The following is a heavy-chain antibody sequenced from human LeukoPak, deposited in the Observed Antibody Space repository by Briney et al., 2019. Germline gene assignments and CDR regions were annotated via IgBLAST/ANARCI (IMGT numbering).Heavy chain of an antibody. Sequence: GGSLRLSCAASGFTFSSYAMHWVRQAPGKGLEWVAVISYDGSNKYYADSVKGRFTISRDNSKNTLYLQMNSLRAEDTAVYYCARAYSSGWYPIGYWGQGTLVTVSS. D-gene: IGHD6-19*01. J-gene: IGHJ4*02. CDR2: ISYDGSNK. V-gene: IGHV3-30-3*01. CDR3: ARAYSSGWYPIGY. CDR1: GFTFSSYA.